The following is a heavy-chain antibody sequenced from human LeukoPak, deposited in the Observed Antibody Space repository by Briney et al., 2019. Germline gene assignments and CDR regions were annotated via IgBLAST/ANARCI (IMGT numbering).Heavy chain of an antibody. J-gene: IGHJ4*02. Sequence: PGGSLRLSCAASGFTFSSYGMSWVRQAPGKGLEWVSAISGSGGSTYYADSVKGRFTISRDNAKNSLYLQMNSLRAEDTALYYCARSRRQVLRFLEWSNEFDYWGQGTLVTVSS. CDR2: ISGSGGST. D-gene: IGHD3-3*01. CDR3: ARSRRQVLRFLEWSNEFDY. CDR1: GFTFSSYG. V-gene: IGHV3-23*01.